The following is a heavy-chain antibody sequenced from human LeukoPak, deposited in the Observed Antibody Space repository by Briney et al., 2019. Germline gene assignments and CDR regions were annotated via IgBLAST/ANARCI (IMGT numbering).Heavy chain of an antibody. CDR3: ARFSGSYSYYYYYGMDV. V-gene: IGHV1-8*01. Sequence: GASVKVSCKASGYTFTSYDINWVRQATGQGLEWMGWMNPNSGNTGYAQKFQGRVTMTRSTSISTAYMELSSLRSEDTAVYYCARFSGSYSYYYYYGMDVWGQGTTVTVSS. CDR2: MNPNSGNT. D-gene: IGHD1-26*01. CDR1: GYTFTSYD. J-gene: IGHJ6*02.